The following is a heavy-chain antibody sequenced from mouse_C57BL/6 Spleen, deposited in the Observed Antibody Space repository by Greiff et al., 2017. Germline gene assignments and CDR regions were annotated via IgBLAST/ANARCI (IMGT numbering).Heavy chain of an antibody. J-gene: IGHJ3*01. CDR2: IDPNSGGT. V-gene: IGHV1-72*01. Sequence: QVQLQQPGAELVKPGASVKLSCKASGYTFTSYWMHWVKQRPGRGLEWSGRIDPNSGGTKYNEKFKSKATLTVDKPSSTAYMQLSSLTSEDSAVYYCARRGMDYYGSSSFAYWGQGTLVTVSA. CDR3: ARRGMDYYGSSSFAY. D-gene: IGHD1-1*01. CDR1: GYTFTSYW.